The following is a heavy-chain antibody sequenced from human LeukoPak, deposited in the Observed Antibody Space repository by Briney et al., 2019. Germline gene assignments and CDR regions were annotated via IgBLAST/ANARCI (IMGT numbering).Heavy chain of an antibody. D-gene: IGHD2-2*01. CDR1: GFTFSSYA. V-gene: IGHV3-23*01. CDR2: ISGSGGST. CDR3: AKDGFDIVVVPAAMWVEGYFDY. J-gene: IGHJ4*02. Sequence: GGSLRLSCAASGFTFSSYAMSWVRQAPGKGLEWVSAISGSGGSTYYADSVKGRFTISRDNSKNTLYLQMNSLRAEDTAVYYCAKDGFDIVVVPAAMWVEGYFDYWGQGTLVTVSS.